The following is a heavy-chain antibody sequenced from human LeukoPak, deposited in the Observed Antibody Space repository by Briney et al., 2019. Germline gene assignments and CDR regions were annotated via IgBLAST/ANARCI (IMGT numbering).Heavy chain of an antibody. J-gene: IGHJ4*02. D-gene: IGHD1-26*01. Sequence: SETLSLTCAVYGGSFSGYYWSWIRQPPGKGLEWIGEINHSGSTNYNPSLKSRVTISVDTSKNRFSLKLSSVTAADTAVYYCARIVGATEVYWGQGTLVTVSS. CDR1: GGSFSGYY. V-gene: IGHV4-34*01. CDR3: ARIVGATEVY. CDR2: INHSGST.